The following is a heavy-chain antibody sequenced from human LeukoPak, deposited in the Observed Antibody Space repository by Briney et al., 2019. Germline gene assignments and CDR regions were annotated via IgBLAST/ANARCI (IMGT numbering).Heavy chain of an antibody. CDR3: ARALGAAAGFDY. J-gene: IGHJ4*02. CDR2: INPNSGGT. CDR1: GYTFTGYY. Sequence: ASVKVSCKASGYTFTGYYMHWVRQAPGQGLEWMGWINPNSGGTTYAQKFQGRVTMTRDTSISTAYMELSRLRSDDTAVYYCARALGAAAGFDYWGQGTLVTVSS. D-gene: IGHD6-13*01. V-gene: IGHV1-2*02.